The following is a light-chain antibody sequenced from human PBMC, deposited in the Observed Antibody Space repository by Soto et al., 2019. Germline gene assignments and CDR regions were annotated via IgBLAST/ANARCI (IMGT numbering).Light chain of an antibody. CDR1: QSIGTY. V-gene: IGKV3-11*01. CDR2: DAS. J-gene: IGKJ2*01. CDR3: QQRSNWPPT. Sequence: EIVLTQSPATLSLSPGERATLFCRASQSIGTYLAWYQQKSGQAPRLLIYDASNRATGIPARFSGGGSGTDFILTGSSLEPEDFAVYYCQQRSNWPPTFGQGTKLEI.